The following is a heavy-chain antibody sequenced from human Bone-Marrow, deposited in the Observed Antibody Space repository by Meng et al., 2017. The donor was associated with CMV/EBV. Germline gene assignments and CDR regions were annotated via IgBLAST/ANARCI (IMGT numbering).Heavy chain of an antibody. Sequence: GESLKISCVASGFTFDDYTMNWVRQAPGKGLEWVSFISWDGSSTHYADSVKGRFTISRDNSKNSLYLQMNSLRTEDTALYYCAKEYLGYDAFDIWGQGTMVTVS. J-gene: IGHJ3*02. CDR1: GFTFDDYT. D-gene: IGHD3-9*01. CDR3: AKEYLGYDAFDI. V-gene: IGHV3-43*01. CDR2: ISWDGSST.